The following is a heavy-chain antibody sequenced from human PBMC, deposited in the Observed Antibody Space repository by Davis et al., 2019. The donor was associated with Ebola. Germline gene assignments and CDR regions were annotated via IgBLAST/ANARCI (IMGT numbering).Heavy chain of an antibody. V-gene: IGHV3-23*01. D-gene: IGHD3-22*01. CDR1: GFTFGNYA. Sequence: PGGSLRLSCAGSGFTFGNYAMTWARQAPGKGLEWVSAVTSSGGSTYYADSVKGRFTISRDNAKNSLYLQMNSLRAEDTAVYHCARGGYYDSSGYSHETFDIWGQGTMVTVSS. CDR2: VTSSGGST. CDR3: ARGGYYDSSGYSHETFDI. J-gene: IGHJ3*02.